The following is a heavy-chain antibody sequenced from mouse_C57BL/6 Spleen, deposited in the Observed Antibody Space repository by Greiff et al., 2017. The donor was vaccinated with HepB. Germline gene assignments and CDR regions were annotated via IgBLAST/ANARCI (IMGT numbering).Heavy chain of an antibody. V-gene: IGHV1-76*01. CDR2: IYPGSGNT. J-gene: IGHJ3*01. CDR3: ARWDYDRVAY. D-gene: IGHD2-4*01. CDR1: GYTFTDYY. Sequence: VQLQQSGAELVRPGASVKLSCKASGYTFTDYYINWVKQRPGQGLEWIARIYPGSGNTYYNEKFKGKATLTAEKSSSTAYMQLSSLTSEDSAVYFCARWDYDRVAYWGQGTLVTVSA.